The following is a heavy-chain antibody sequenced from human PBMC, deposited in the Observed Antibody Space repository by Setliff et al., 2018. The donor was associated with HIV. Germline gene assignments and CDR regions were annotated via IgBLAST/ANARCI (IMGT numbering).Heavy chain of an antibody. J-gene: IGHJ4*02. CDR1: ELTLSGYS. Sequence: PGGSLRLSCAASELTLSGYSMSWVRQVPGKGLEWVSAIDPSGSRIFYSDSVKGRFTISRDNSKNNLYLQMNSLTAEDTAVYYCAKVDNGHCTSASCRDFDYWGQGTLVTVSS. CDR3: AKVDNGHCTSASCRDFDY. D-gene: IGHD2-2*03. CDR2: IDPSGSRI. V-gene: IGHV3-23*01.